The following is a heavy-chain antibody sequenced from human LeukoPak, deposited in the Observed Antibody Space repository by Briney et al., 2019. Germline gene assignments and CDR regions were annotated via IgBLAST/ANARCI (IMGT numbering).Heavy chain of an antibody. CDR2: ISYDGSNK. CDR3: ARGYPRGVVVAATPNFFDY. V-gene: IGHV3-30*04. D-gene: IGHD2-15*01. Sequence: GRSLRLSCAASGFTFSSYAMHWVRQAPGKGLEWVAVISYDGSNKYYADSVKGRFTISRDNSKNTLYLQMNSLRAEDTAVYYCARGYPRGVVVAATPNFFDYWGQGTLVTVSS. J-gene: IGHJ4*02. CDR1: GFTFSSYA.